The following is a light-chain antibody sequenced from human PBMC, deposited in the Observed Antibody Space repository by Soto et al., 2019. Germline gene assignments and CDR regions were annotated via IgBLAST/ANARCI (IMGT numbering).Light chain of an antibody. V-gene: IGLV2-14*03. J-gene: IGLJ1*01. CDR3: SSYTSSSTYV. Sequence: IAISCTGTSKDVEKYNYVSWYQHHPGKAHKLMVYDVSNRPSGVSNRFSGSKSVNTASLTISWLQAEYEADYYCSSYTSSSTYVFGTGTKVTVL. CDR1: SKDVEKYNY. CDR2: DVS.